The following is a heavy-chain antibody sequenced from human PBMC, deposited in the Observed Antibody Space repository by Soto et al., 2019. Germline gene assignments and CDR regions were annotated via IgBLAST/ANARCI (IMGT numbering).Heavy chain of an antibody. J-gene: IGHJ4*02. Sequence: GESLKISCAASGFTFSSYAMSWVRQAPGKGLEWVSAISGSGGSTYYADSVKGRFTISRDNSKNTLYLQMNSLSAEDTAVYYCAKSLGGYYDSSGVLYYFDYWGQGTLVTVSS. V-gene: IGHV3-23*01. CDR1: GFTFSSYA. D-gene: IGHD3-22*01. CDR2: ISGSGGST. CDR3: AKSLGGYYDSSGVLYYFDY.